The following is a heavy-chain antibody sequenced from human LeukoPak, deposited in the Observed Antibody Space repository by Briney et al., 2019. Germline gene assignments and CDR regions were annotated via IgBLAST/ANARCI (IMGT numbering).Heavy chain of an antibody. V-gene: IGHV4-59*01. CDR2: IYYSGTT. J-gene: IGHJ4*02. D-gene: IGHD3-16*01. Sequence: SETLSLTCTVSGGSISSYYWSWIRQPPGKGLEWIGYIYYSGTTNYNPSLKSRVTMSVDTSKNQFSLKLSSVTAADTAVYYCARGGGFFDYWGQGTLVTVSS. CDR3: ARGGGFFDY. CDR1: GGSISSYY.